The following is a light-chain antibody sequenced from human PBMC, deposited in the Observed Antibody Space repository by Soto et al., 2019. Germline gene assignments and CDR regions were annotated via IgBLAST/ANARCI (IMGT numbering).Light chain of an antibody. CDR3: QQYGSSGT. Sequence: EIVLYQSPCTLSLYKGERATLSCRASQSVSNNYLAWYQQKPGQAPRLLIYGASNRATGIPDRFSGSGSGTDFTLTISRLEPEDFAVYYCQQYGSSGTFGQGANV. CDR1: QSVSNNY. V-gene: IGKV3-20*01. J-gene: IGKJ1*01. CDR2: GAS.